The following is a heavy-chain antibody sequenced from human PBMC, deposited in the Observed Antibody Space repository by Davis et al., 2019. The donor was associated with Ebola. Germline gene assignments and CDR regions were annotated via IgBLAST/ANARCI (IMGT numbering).Heavy chain of an antibody. J-gene: IGHJ6*02. CDR1: GWSFSGYY. CDR2: IYYSGST. D-gene: IGHD2-2*01. CDR3: ARLRGYCSSTRCQHYYDMDV. Sequence: MPSETLSLTCAAYGWSFSGYYWSWNRQPPGKGLEWIGSIYYSGSTYYNPSLKSRITISADTSKNQFSLKLSSVTAADTAVYYCARLRGYCSSTRCQHYYDMDVWGQGTTVTVSS. V-gene: IGHV4-34*01.